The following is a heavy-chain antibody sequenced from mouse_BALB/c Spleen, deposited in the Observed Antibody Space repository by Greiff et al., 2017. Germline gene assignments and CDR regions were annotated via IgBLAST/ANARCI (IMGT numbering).Heavy chain of an antibody. CDR2: INPSTGYT. Sequence: QVQLQQSGAELAKPGASVKMSCKASGYTFTSYWMHWVKQRPGQGLEWIGYINPSTGYTEYNQKFKDKATLTADKSSSTAYMQLSSLTSEDSAVYYCARSENGYEGYWGQGTTLTVSS. CDR1: GYTFTSYW. CDR3: ARSENGYEGY. D-gene: IGHD2-2*01. V-gene: IGHV1-7*01. J-gene: IGHJ2*01.